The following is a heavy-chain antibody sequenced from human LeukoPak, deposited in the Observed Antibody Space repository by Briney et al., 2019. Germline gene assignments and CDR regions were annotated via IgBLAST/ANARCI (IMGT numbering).Heavy chain of an antibody. CDR3: AKSYCGGDCYFLYDY. V-gene: IGHV3-23*01. D-gene: IGHD2-21*02. CDR1: GFTFSSYA. CDR2: ISGSGGST. J-gene: IGHJ4*02. Sequence: GASLRLSCAASGFTFSSYAMSWVRQAPGKGLEWVSAISGSGGSTYYADSVKGRFTISRDNSKNTLYLQMNSLGAEDTAVYYCAKSYCGGDCYFLYDYWGQGTLVTVSS.